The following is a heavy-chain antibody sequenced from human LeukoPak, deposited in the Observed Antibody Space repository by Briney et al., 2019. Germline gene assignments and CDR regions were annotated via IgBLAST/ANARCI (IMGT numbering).Heavy chain of an antibody. J-gene: IGHJ6*03. D-gene: IGHD3-3*01. CDR3: AWLFYYYMDV. Sequence: GGSLRLSCAASGFTFSSYELNWVRQAPGKGLEYVSTMSASGDSIHYADPVKGRFTISRDNAKNSLYLQMNDLRVEDTGVYYCAWLFYYYMDVWGKGTTVIVSS. CDR1: GFTFSSYE. V-gene: IGHV3-48*03. CDR2: MSASGDSI.